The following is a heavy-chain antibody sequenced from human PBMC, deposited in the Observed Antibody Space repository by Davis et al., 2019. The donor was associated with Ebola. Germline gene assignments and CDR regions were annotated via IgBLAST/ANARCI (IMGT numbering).Heavy chain of an antibody. V-gene: IGHV5-51*01. Sequence: GESLKISCKASGYNFNNYWIAWVRQMPGKGLEWIGIIYPGDSDTRYSPSFQGQVTITVDRSISTAYLHWSGLKASDTAVYYCARSPPTLALAGLNRFDPWGQGTLVTVSS. D-gene: IGHD6-19*01. CDR1: GYNFNNYW. J-gene: IGHJ5*02. CDR2: IYPGDSDT. CDR3: ARSPPTLALAGLNRFDP.